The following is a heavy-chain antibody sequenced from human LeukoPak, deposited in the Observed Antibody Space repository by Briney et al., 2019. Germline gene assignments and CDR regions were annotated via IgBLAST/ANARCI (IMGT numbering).Heavy chain of an antibody. CDR1: GYTFTSYD. CDR2: MNPNSGNT. V-gene: IGHV1-8*01. J-gene: IGHJ3*02. Sequence: PSVKVSCKASGYTFTSYDINWVRQATGQGLEWMGWMNPNSGNTGYAQKFQGRVTMTRNTSISTAYMELSSLRSEDTAVYYCARARGGYRAFDIWGQGTMVTVSS. CDR3: ARARGGYRAFDI. D-gene: IGHD3-10*01.